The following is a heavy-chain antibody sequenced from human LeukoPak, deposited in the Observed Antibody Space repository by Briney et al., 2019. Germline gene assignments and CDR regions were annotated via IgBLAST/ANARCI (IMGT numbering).Heavy chain of an antibody. J-gene: IGHJ4*02. CDR3: ARQVADYGGNSDFDY. V-gene: IGHV4-39*01. D-gene: IGHD4-23*01. CDR2: IYYSGST. CDR1: GDSISSSSYY. Sequence: SETLSLTCTVSGDSISSSSYYWGWIRQPPGKGLEWIGSIYYSGSTYYNPSLKSRVTVSVDTSKNQFSLKLSSVTAADTAVYYCARQVADYGGNSDFDYWGQGTLVTVSS.